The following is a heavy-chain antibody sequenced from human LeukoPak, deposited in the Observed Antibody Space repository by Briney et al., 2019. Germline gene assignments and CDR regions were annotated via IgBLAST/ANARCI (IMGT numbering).Heavy chain of an antibody. Sequence: GGSLRLSCAASGFTVSSNYMSWVRQAPGKGLEWVSAITSSGGSTYYADSVKGRFTISRDNSKNTLYLQMNSLRAEDTAVYYCAKRYSSSWYDPYYYYYYYMDVWGKGTTVTISS. CDR3: AKRYSSSWYDPYYYYYYYMDV. J-gene: IGHJ6*03. V-gene: IGHV3-23*01. CDR2: ITSSGGST. D-gene: IGHD6-13*01. CDR1: GFTVSSNY.